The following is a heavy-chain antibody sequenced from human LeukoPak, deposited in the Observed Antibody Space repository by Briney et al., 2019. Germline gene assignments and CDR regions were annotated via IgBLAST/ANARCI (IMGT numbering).Heavy chain of an antibody. V-gene: IGHV4-61*02. D-gene: IGHD3-22*01. CDR1: GGSISSGSYY. J-gene: IGHJ3*02. CDR3: AADRYYYDSSGYYRAFDI. CDR2: IYTSGST. Sequence: SETLSLTCTVSGGSISSGSYYWSWIRQPAGKGLEWIGRIYTSGSTNYNPSLKSRVSISVDTSKNQFSLKLNSVTATDTAVYYCAADRYYYDSSGYYRAFDIWGQGTMVTVSS.